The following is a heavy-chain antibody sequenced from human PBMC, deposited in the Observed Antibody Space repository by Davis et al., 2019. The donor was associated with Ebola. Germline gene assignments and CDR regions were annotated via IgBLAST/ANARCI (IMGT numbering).Heavy chain of an antibody. V-gene: IGHV4-59*01. CDR3: ARGRLRFLEWLLYRYIGMDV. CDR2: IYHSGST. CDR1: GGSISSYY. Sequence: SETLSLTCTVSGGSISSYYWSWIRQPPGKGLEWIGEIYHSGSTNYNPSLKSRVTISVDTSKNQFSLKLSSVTAADTAVYYCARGRLRFLEWLLYRYIGMDVWGKGTTVTVSS. J-gene: IGHJ6*04. D-gene: IGHD3-3*01.